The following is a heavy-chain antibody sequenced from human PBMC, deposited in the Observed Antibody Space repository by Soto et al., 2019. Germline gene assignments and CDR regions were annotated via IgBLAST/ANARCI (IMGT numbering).Heavy chain of an antibody. J-gene: IGHJ4*02. V-gene: IGHV3-23*01. CDR2: ISGSGGST. Sequence: GGSLRLSCAASGFTFSSYAMSWVRQAPGKGLEWVSAISGSGGSTYYADSVKGRFTISRDNSKNTLYLQMNSLRAEDTAVYYCAHSPIVVVIYLFDYWGQGTLVTVSS. CDR3: AHSPIVVVIYLFDY. CDR1: GFTFSSYA. D-gene: IGHD3-22*01.